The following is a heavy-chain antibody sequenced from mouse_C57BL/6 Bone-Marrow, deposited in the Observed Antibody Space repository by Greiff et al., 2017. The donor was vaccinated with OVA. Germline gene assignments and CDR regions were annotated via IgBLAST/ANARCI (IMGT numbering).Heavy chain of an antibody. CDR3: TTDGWLRQGGYYYAMDY. CDR2: IDPENGDT. Sequence: VQLQQSGAVLVRPGASVKLSCTASGFNIKDDYMHWVKQRPEQGLEWIGWIDPENGDTEYASKFQGKATITADTSSNTAYLQLSSLTSEDTAVYYCTTDGWLRQGGYYYAMDYWGQGTSVTVSS. V-gene: IGHV14-4*01. J-gene: IGHJ4*01. CDR1: GFNIKDDY. D-gene: IGHD2-2*01.